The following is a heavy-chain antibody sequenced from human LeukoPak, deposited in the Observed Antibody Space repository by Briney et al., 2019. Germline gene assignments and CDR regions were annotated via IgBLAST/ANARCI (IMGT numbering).Heavy chain of an antibody. D-gene: IGHD6-19*01. J-gene: IGHJ5*01. CDR3: TRAGYSSGFDS. Sequence: GGSLRLSCAASGFTFSNAWMSWVRQAPGKGLVWVSRINSDGYSITYADSVKGRFTISRDNAKNTLYLQMNSLIAEDTAVYFCTRAGYSSGFDSWGQGTLVTVSS. V-gene: IGHV3-74*03. CDR2: INSDGYSI. CDR1: GFTFSNAW.